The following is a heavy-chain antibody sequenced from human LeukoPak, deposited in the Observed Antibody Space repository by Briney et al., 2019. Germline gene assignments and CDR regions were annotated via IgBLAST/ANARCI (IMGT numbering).Heavy chain of an antibody. CDR3: ARDRPSTVFGVADYYYMDC. J-gene: IGHJ6*03. CDR2: MSCAGSNK. CDR1: GFTFSNYA. V-gene: IGHV3-30*04. Sequence: GGSLRLSCAASGFTFSNYAMNWVRQAPGKGLEWVSAMSCAGSNKDYADSVKGRFTISRDNSKNTLYLQIDSLRVENTAVYSWARDRPSTVFGVADYYYMDCWGKGTAVTVSS. D-gene: IGHD3-3*01.